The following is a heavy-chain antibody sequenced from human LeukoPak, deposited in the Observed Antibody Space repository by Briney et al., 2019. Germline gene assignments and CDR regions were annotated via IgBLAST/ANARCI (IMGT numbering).Heavy chain of an antibody. CDR1: GFTFSSYW. J-gene: IGHJ4*02. CDR2: IKQDGSEK. Sequence: GGSLRLSCAASGFTFSSYWMSWVRQAPGKGLEWVANIKQDGSEKYSVDSVRGRFTASRDNAKNSLYLQMNSLRAEDTAVYYCARGPLYYDSNRKAFNYVLDWGQGTLVTVSS. V-gene: IGHV3-7*01. CDR3: ARGPLYYDSNRKAFNYVLD. D-gene: IGHD3-22*01.